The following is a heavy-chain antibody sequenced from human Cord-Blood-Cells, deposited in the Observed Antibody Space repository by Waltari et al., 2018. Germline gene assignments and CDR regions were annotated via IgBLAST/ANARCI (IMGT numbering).Heavy chain of an antibody. D-gene: IGHD6-13*01. CDR1: GYSFTSYW. V-gene: IGHV5-51*01. J-gene: IGHJ4*02. CDR2: IYPGDSDT. Sequence: EVQLVQSGAEVKKPGESLKISCKGSGYSFTSYWIGWVRQMPGKGLGWMGIIYPGDSDTRYSPSYQGQVTIAADNAISTAYLQWSSLKASDTAMYYCATASGIAAAGVAFDYWGQGTLVTVSS. CDR3: ATASGIAAAGVAFDY.